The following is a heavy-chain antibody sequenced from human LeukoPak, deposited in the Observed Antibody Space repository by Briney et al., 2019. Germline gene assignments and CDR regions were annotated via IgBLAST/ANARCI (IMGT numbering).Heavy chain of an antibody. V-gene: IGHV3-11*04. CDR1: GFAFSDYY. Sequence: GGSLRLSCAASGFAFSDYYMTWIRQAPGKGLECISYISSSGSTIYYTDSVKGRFTISRDNAKKSLYLQMNSLRGEDTAVYYCARGGNPRFFFDYWGQGTLVTVSS. J-gene: IGHJ4*02. CDR3: ARGGNPRFFFDY. D-gene: IGHD3-16*01. CDR2: ISSSGSTI.